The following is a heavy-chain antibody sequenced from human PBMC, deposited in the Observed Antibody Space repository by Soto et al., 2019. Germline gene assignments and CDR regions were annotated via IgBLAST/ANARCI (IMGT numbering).Heavy chain of an antibody. CDR3: ARGAAGAGWFDS. D-gene: IGHD6-13*01. CDR1: GGSISSTY. Sequence: SETLSLTCTVSGGSISSTYWTWIRQPPGKGLEWIGYIYYSGSTKYNPSLKSRVTTSVDTSKNQFSLKLTSVTSADTAVYYCARGAAGAGWFDSWGQGTLVTVSS. CDR2: IYYSGST. J-gene: IGHJ5*01. V-gene: IGHV4-59*01.